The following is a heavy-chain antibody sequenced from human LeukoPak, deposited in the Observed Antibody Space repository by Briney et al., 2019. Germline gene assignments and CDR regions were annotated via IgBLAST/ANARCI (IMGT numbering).Heavy chain of an antibody. D-gene: IGHD6-25*01. CDR1: GFTFSDYA. J-gene: IGHJ4*02. Sequence: GGSLRLSCAASGFTFSDYAMHWVRQAPGKGLEWVAVISYDGSNKYYADSVKGRFTISRDNSKNTLYLQMNSLRAEDTAVYYCASYSSARIDYWGQGTLVTVSS. V-gene: IGHV3-30-3*01. CDR3: ASYSSARIDY. CDR2: ISYDGSNK.